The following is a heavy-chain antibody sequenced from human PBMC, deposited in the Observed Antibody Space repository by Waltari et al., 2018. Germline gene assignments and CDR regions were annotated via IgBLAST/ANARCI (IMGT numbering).Heavy chain of an antibody. CDR2: IHHSGST. D-gene: IGHD3-22*01. CDR1: GGSISSFF. Sequence: QVQLQESGPGLVKPSETLSLSCRVSGGSISSFFWNWIRQPPGRGLEWIGFIHHSGSTKCNPSLKSRVTMSVDTSKSQFSLRLTSVTAADTAVYYCARWDSSGRYYGDWGQGTPVIVSS. CDR3: ARWDSSGRYYGD. J-gene: IGHJ4*02. V-gene: IGHV4-59*12.